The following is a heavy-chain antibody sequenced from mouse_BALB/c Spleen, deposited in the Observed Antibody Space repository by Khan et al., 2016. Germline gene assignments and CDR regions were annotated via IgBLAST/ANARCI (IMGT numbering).Heavy chain of an antibody. J-gene: IGHJ1*01. V-gene: IGHV5-6*01. CDR2: ISSGGSYN. CDR1: GFTFSSYG. CDR3: ARGNVRRYWYFDV. D-gene: IGHD2-14*01. Sequence: EVELVESGGDLVKPGGSLKLSCAASGFTFSSYGMSWVRQTPDKRLEWVATISSGGSYNYYPDSVKGRFTISRDNAKNHLYLQLSSLKSEDTAMYYGARGNVRRYWYFDVWGAGTTVTVSS.